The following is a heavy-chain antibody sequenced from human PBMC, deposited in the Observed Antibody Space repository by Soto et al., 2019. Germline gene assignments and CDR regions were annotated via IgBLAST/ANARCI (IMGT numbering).Heavy chain of an antibody. CDR1: GFTFSSYA. CDR3: ARSITIFGVVTLGGWFDP. V-gene: IGHV3-30-3*01. J-gene: IGHJ5*02. Sequence: QVQLVESGGGVVQPGRSLRLSCAASGFTFSSYAMHWVRQAPGKGLEWVAVISYDGSNKYYADSVKGRFTISRDNSKNTLYLQMNSLRAEDTAVYYCARSITIFGVVTLGGWFDPWGQGTLVTVS. CDR2: ISYDGSNK. D-gene: IGHD3-3*01.